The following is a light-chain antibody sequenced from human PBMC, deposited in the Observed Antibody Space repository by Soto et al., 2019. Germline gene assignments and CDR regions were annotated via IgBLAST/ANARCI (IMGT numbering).Light chain of an antibody. CDR3: SSYTNINTRACV. Sequence: QSALTQPASVSGSPGQSITISCTGTSSDIGSDYMVSWYQLHPGKAPKLIIYEVTDRPSGVSNRFSGSKSGNTASLTISGLQAEDEAEYYCSSYTNINTRACVFGTGTKLTVL. CDR1: SSDIGSDYM. CDR2: EVT. J-gene: IGLJ1*01. V-gene: IGLV2-14*02.